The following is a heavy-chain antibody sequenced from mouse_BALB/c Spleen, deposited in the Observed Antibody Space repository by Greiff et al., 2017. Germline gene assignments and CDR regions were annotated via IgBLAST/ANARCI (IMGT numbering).Heavy chain of an antibody. D-gene: IGHD1-1*01. CDR1: GYTFTSYW. CDR2: INPSTGYT. J-gene: IGHJ4*01. V-gene: IGHV1-7*01. CDR3: ARSTVVAYYYAMDY. Sequence: QVQLKESGAELAKPGASVKMSCKASGYTFTSYWMHWVKQRPGQGLEWIGYINPSTGYTEYNQKFKDKATLTADKSSSTAYMQLSSLTSEDSAVYYCARSTVVAYYYAMDYWGQGTSVTVSS.